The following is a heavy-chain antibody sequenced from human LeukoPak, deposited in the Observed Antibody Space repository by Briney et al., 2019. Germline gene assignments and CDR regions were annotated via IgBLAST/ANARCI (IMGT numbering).Heavy chain of an antibody. Sequence: PSETLSLTCTVSGGSISSYYWSWIRQPPGKGLEWIGYSYYSGSTNYNPSLKSRVTISVDTSKNQFSLKLSSVTAADTAVYYCAREVVPAADGGPYYFDYWGQGTLVTVSS. J-gene: IGHJ4*02. V-gene: IGHV4-59*01. CDR3: AREVVPAADGGPYYFDY. CDR1: GGSISSYY. D-gene: IGHD2-2*01. CDR2: SYYSGST.